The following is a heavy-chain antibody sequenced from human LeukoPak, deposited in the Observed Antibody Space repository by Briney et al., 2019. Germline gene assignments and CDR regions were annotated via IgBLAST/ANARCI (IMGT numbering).Heavy chain of an antibody. V-gene: IGHV3-20*04. Sequence: GGSLRLSCAPSGFIFEDYGMHWVRQAPGKGLEWVSGINWNGGSTGYADSVKGRFTISRDNAKDSLYLQMNSLRAEDTALYYCAKGIYDSSGYANFDYWGQGTLVTVSS. CDR2: INWNGGST. D-gene: IGHD3-22*01. CDR1: GFIFEDYG. CDR3: AKGIYDSSGYANFDY. J-gene: IGHJ4*02.